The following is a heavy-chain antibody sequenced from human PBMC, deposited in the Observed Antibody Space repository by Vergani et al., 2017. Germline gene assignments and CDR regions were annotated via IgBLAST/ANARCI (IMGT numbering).Heavy chain of an antibody. CDR2: IGSSGPYI. CDR3: ARDCTSGGCPDNYGMDV. Sequence: EVQLLESGGGLVKPGGSLRLSCAASEFTFNNAWMSWVRQAPGKGLEWVAFIGSSGPYINYADSVKGRFIISRDNTNNSLFLQLRSLRAEDAAVYYCARDCTSGGCPDNYGMDVWGQGATVTVSS. J-gene: IGHJ6*02. V-gene: IGHV3-21*06. D-gene: IGHD2-8*01. CDR1: EFTFNNAW.